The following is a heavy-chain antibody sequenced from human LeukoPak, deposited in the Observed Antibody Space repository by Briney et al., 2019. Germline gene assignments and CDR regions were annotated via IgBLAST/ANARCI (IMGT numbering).Heavy chain of an antibody. Sequence: PGESLRLSCAASGFTFSSFWMSWVRQVPGKGLEWVANIKRDGGDKYYVDSVKGRSSISRDNAKNSLYLHMNSLRAEDTAVYYCARGDEYTTSPWGQGTLVTVSS. CDR1: GFTFSSFW. CDR3: ARGDEYTTSP. CDR2: IKRDGGDK. V-gene: IGHV3-7*05. D-gene: IGHD2-2*02. J-gene: IGHJ4*02.